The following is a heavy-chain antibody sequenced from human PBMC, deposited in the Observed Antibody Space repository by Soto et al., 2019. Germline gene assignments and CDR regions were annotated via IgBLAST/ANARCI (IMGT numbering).Heavy chain of an antibody. D-gene: IGHD2-8*02. CDR1: GVILNNAW. V-gene: IGHV3-15*05. CDR2: IKKGSDGGTR. Sequence: PXGSLKLSCATSGVILNNAWMTWVRQAPGKGLEWVGRIKKGSDGGTRDYAAPVKGRFTISRDDSRNTLYLQMNSLRTEDTGVYYCTTVFLWSCYFDNWGQGTLVTVSS. CDR3: TTVFLWSCYFDN. J-gene: IGHJ4*02.